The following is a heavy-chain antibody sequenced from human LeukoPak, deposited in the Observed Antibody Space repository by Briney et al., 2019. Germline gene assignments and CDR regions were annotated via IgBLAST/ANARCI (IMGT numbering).Heavy chain of an antibody. CDR1: GGSISSYY. CDR2: IFYSGST. D-gene: IGHD2-15*01. J-gene: IGHJ4*02. Sequence: SETLSLTCTVSGGSISSYYWSWIRQPPGKGLEWIGYIFYSGSTNYNPSLKSRVTISVDTSKNQFSLKLSSVTAADTAVYYCATGGAYCSGGSCYSSWGQGTLVTVSS. V-gene: IGHV4-59*01. CDR3: ATGGAYCSGGSCYSS.